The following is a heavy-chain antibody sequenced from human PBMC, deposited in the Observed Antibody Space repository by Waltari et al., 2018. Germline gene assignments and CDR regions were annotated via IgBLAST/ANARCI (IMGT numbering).Heavy chain of an antibody. D-gene: IGHD2-2*01. CDR1: GFHVPGHW. V-gene: IGHV3-7*03. J-gene: IGHJ5*02. Sequence: EAQLMESGGGLVQPGGSLRLSCAASGFHVPGHWVAWVRRDPGKGLGCVANIKWDGSATWYAVSLSGRFIISRDNARNSLFLQINSPSAEDTAIYYCARGSAGYVRVWDLWGQGTSVTGSS. CDR3: ARGSAGYVRVWDL. CDR2: IKWDGSAT.